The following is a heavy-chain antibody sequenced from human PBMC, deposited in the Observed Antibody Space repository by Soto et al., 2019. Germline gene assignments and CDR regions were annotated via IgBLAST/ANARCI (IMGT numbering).Heavy chain of an antibody. CDR1: GFTFMSYA. CDR2: ISYDASNK. Sequence: GGSLRLSCAASGFTFMSYAMHWVRQAPGKGLEWVAVISYDASNKYYADSVKGRFTISRDNSKNTLYLQMNSRRAEDTAVYYCARGPSSLTRFDYWGQGTLVTV. D-gene: IGHD2-2*01. CDR3: ARGPSSLTRFDY. J-gene: IGHJ4*02. V-gene: IGHV3-30-3*01.